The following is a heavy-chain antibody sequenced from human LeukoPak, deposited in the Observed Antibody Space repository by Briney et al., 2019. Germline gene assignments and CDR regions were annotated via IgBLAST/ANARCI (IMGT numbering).Heavy chain of an antibody. D-gene: IGHD4-11*01. V-gene: IGHV1-18*04. CDR2: ISAYNGNT. J-gene: IGHJ4*02. Sequence: GASVKVSCKASGYTFTSYYMHWVRQAPGQGLEWMGWISAYNGNTNYAQKLQGRVTMTTDTSTSTAYMELRSLRSDDTAVYYCARDKVSDLAKWTTVTTFGYWGQGTLVTVSS. CDR1: GYTFTSYY. CDR3: ARDKVSDLAKWTTVTTFGY.